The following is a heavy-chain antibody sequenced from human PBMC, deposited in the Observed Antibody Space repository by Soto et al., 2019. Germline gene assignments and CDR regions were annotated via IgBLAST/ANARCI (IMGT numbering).Heavy chain of an antibody. V-gene: IGHV1-69*01. CDR2: IIPIFGTA. CDR3: ATTIYDFWSGSYYYYGMDV. D-gene: IGHD3-3*01. Sequence: QVQLVQSGAEVKKPGSSVKVSCKASGGTFSSYAISWVRQVPGQGLEWMGGIIPIFGTANYAQKFQGRVTITADESTSTAYMELSSLRSEDTAVYYCATTIYDFWSGSYYYYGMDVWGQGTTVTVSS. CDR1: GGTFSSYA. J-gene: IGHJ6*02.